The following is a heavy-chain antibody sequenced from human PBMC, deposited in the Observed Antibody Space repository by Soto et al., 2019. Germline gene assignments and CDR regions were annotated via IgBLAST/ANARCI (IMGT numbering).Heavy chain of an antibody. D-gene: IGHD3-9*01. CDR2: ISYVGSNK. V-gene: IGHV3-30*18. CDR1: GFTFSSYG. CDR3: AKDPQDYDILTGYYGPTGFDP. Sequence: LRLSCAASGFTFSSYGMHWVRQAPGKGLEWVAVISYVGSNKYYADSVKGRFTISRDNSKNTLYLQMNSLRAEDTAVYYCAKDPQDYDILTGYYGPTGFDPWGQGTLVTVS. J-gene: IGHJ5*02.